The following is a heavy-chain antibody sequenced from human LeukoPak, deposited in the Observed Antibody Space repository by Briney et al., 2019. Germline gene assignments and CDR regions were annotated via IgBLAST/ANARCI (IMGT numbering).Heavy chain of an antibody. CDR3: ATSHDSAGND. V-gene: IGHV3-7*01. D-gene: IGHD2-15*01. J-gene: IGHJ4*02. CDR2: IRHDGNAK. CDR1: AFSFSG. Sequence: PGGSLRLACPAYAFSFSGMSGVPHAPGKGRGWVANIRHDGNAKNYVPSVRSRFTISRDNAKNSLDLQMNSLTVEDTAVYYCATSHDSAGNDWGQGTLVTVSS.